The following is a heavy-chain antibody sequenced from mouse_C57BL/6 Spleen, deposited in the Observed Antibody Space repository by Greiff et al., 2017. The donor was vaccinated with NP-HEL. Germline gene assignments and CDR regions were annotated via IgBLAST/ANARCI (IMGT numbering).Heavy chain of an antibody. J-gene: IGHJ3*01. CDR2: INPNNGGT. CDR3: ARPHYYGSSYGFAY. CDR1: GYTFTDYS. D-gene: IGHD1-1*01. Sequence: EVQLQQSGPELVKPGASVKMSCKASGYTFTDYSMHWVKQSHGKSLEWIGYINPNNGGTSYNQKFKGKATLTVNKSSSTAYMELRSLTAEDSAVYYCARPHYYGSSYGFAYWGQGTLVTVSA. V-gene: IGHV1-22*01.